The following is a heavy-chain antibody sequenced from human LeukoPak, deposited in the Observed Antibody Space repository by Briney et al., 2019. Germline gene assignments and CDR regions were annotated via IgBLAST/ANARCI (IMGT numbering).Heavy chain of an antibody. Sequence: AGYLRLSCAASGYTFSSYSMNWVRQAPGKGLEWVSSISSSSSYIYYADSVKGRFTISRDNAKNSLYLQMNSLRAEDTAVYYCASVTGDDYWGQGTLVTVSS. D-gene: IGHD3-10*01. V-gene: IGHV3-21*01. CDR1: GYTFSSYS. J-gene: IGHJ4*02. CDR3: ASVTGDDY. CDR2: ISSSSSYI.